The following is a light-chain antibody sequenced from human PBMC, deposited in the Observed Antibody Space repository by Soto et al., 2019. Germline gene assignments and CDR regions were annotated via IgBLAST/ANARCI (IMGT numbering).Light chain of an antibody. V-gene: IGKV3-15*01. J-gene: IGKJ4*01. CDR1: QSVSSN. Sequence: EIVMTQSPGTLSVSPGERATLSCRASQSVSSNLAWYQQKPGQAPRLLISGASTRATGIPARFSGSGSDTEFTPTISSLQSEDVSVYYCQQYNSWPPLTFGGGTKVEIK. CDR3: QQYNSWPPLT. CDR2: GAS.